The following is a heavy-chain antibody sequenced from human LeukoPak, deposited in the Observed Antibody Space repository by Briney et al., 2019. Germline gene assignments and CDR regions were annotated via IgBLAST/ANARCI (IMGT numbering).Heavy chain of an antibody. Sequence: SETLSLTCAVSGYSISSGYYWGWIRQPPGKGLEWIGSIYHSGSTYYNPSLKSRVTISVDTAKNQFSLKLSSVTAAGTAVYYCAIDAIYGSGNNYMDVGGKGTTVTVSS. V-gene: IGHV4-38-2*02. CDR1: GYSISSGYY. CDR2: IYHSGST. J-gene: IGHJ6*03. D-gene: IGHD3-10*01. CDR3: AIDAIYGSGNNYMDV.